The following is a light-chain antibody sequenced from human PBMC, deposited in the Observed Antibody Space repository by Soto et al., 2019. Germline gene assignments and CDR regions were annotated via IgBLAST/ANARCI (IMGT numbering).Light chain of an antibody. V-gene: IGKV3D-15*01. CDR1: QSVRYN. Sequence: ETVMTQSPATLSVSPGDRSTLPCSASQSVRYNLAWYQQKPGQDTRLLIYDASTRDTGIPDRVSGSASGTEVTLTISSLLSEDFAVYYCQQYNNWPLTFGGGTKVDIK. CDR2: DAS. J-gene: IGKJ4*01. CDR3: QQYNNWPLT.